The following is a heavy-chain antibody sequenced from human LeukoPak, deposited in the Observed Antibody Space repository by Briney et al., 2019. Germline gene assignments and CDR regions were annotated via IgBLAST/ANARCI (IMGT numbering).Heavy chain of an antibody. CDR2: IRDSGSST. CDR1: GFTFSSYA. V-gene: IGHV3-23*01. CDR3: AKYGPQDSGSSHFDY. Sequence: GGSLRLSCAASGFTFSSYAMSWVRQAPGKGLEWVSAIRDSGSSTHYADSVKGRSTTSRDNSKNTLFLQMNSLRAEDTAIYYCAKYGPQDSGSSHFDYWGQGALVTVSS. D-gene: IGHD1-26*01. J-gene: IGHJ4*02.